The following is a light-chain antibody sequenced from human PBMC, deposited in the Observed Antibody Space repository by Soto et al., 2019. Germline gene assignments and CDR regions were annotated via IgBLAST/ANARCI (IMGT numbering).Light chain of an antibody. V-gene: IGKV3D-15*01. CDR1: QTVRSN. Sequence: EIVLTQSPGTLSLSPGERATLPCRASQTVRSNLAWYQQKPGQAPRILIYDASTRATGIQARFIGNGSGTEFTLTIRSLQSEDFAVYYCQQYNNWWTXGQGTKVEIK. J-gene: IGKJ1*01. CDR2: DAS. CDR3: QQYNNWWT.